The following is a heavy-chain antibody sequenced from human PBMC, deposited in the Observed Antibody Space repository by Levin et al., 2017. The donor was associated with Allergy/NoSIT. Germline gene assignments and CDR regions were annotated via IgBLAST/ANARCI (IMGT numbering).Heavy chain of an antibody. CDR1: GFTFSTYW. CDR2: INSDGSST. J-gene: IGHJ4*02. CDR3: ARGSRGGWFGEL. V-gene: IGHV3-74*01. Sequence: SCAASGFTFSTYWMHWVRQAPGKGLVWASRINSDGSSTNYADSVKGRFTISRDNAKNTLYLQMNSLRADDTAVYYCARGSRGGWFGELWGQGTLVTVS. D-gene: IGHD3-10*01.